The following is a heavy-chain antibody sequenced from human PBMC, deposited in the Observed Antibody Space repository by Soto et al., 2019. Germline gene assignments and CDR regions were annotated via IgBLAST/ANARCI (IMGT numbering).Heavy chain of an antibody. J-gene: IGHJ4*02. CDR2: ISYDGSNK. Sequence: QVQLVESGGGVVQPGRSLRLSCAASGFTFSSYGMHWVRQAPGKGLEWVAGISYDGSNKYYADSVKVRFTISRDNSKNTLYLQMNSLRAEDTAVYYCAKDNYNWNYVYFDYWGQGTLVTVSS. V-gene: IGHV3-30*18. D-gene: IGHD1-7*01. CDR3: AKDNYNWNYVYFDY. CDR1: GFTFSSYG.